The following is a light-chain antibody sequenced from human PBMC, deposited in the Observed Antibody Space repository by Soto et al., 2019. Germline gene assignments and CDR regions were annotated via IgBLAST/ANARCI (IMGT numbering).Light chain of an antibody. CDR2: EVN. CDR3: SSFSSGTTLFV. Sequence: QSALTQPASVSGSPGQSITISCTGANSDIGDWNYVSWYQQYPGKAPKVIIYEVNYRPSGVSYRFSGSKSRNTASLTISGLQAEDEADYYCSSFSSGTTLFVFGGGTQLTVL. V-gene: IGLV2-14*01. CDR1: NSDIGDWNY. J-gene: IGLJ7*01.